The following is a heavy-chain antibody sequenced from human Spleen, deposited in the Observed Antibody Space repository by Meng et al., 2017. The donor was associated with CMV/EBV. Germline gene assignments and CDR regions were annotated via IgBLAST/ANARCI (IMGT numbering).Heavy chain of an antibody. CDR3: ARRAIMITFGGVIANGMDV. J-gene: IGHJ6*02. D-gene: IGHD3-16*02. V-gene: IGHV4-34*01. CDR2: INHSGST. Sequence: SETLSLTCAVYGGSFSGYYWSWIRQPPGKGLEWIGEINHSGSTNYNPSLKSRVTISVDTSKNQFSLKLSSVTAADTAVYYCARRAIMITFGGVIANGMDVWGQGTTVTVSS. CDR1: GGSFSGYY.